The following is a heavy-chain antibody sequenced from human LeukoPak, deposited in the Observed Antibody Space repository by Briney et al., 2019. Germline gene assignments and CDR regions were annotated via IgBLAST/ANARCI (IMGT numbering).Heavy chain of an antibody. J-gene: IGHJ4*02. CDR2: IYYSGST. Sequence: KSSETLSLTCTVSGGSISSYYWSWIRQPPGKGLEWIGYIYYSGSTNYNPSLKSRVTISVDTSKNQFSLKLSSVTAADTAVYYCARLWFGELSFDYWGQGTLVTVSS. CDR3: ARLWFGELSFDY. V-gene: IGHV4-59*01. D-gene: IGHD3-10*01. CDR1: GGSISSYY.